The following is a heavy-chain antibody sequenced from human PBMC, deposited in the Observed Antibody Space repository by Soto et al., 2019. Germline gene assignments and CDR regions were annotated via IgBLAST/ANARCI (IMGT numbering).Heavy chain of an antibody. CDR1: GFTFSSGA. D-gene: IGHD4-17*01. Sequence: HPGGSLGLSRAASGFTFSSGAMRWVRQAPGKGLEWVSAISGSGGSTYYADSVKGRFTISRDNSKNTLYLQMNSLRAEDTAVYYCAKDNWSYGVDSWGQGTLVTVSS. CDR3: AKDNWSYGVDS. V-gene: IGHV3-23*01. CDR2: ISGSGGST. J-gene: IGHJ4*02.